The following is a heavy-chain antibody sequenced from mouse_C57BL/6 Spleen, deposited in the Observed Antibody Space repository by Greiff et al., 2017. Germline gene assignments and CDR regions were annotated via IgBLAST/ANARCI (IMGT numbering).Heavy chain of an antibody. V-gene: IGHV1-26*01. CDR1: GYTFTDYY. CDR3: ARLYYDYDGWYFDV. D-gene: IGHD2-4*01. CDR2: INPNNGGT. J-gene: IGHJ1*03. Sequence: EVQLQQSGPELVKPGASVKISCKASGYTFTDYYMNWVKQSHGKSLEWIGDINPNNGGTSYNQKFKGKATLTVDQSSSTAYMELRSLTSEDSAVYYCARLYYDYDGWYFDVGGTGTTVTVSS.